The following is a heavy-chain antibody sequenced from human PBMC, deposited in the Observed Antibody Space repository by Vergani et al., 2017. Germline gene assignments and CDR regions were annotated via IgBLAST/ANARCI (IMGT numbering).Heavy chain of an antibody. CDR3: ARVVARDIVVVPAAIRFGAFDI. CDR1: GYTFTSYG. D-gene: IGHD2-2*02. V-gene: IGHV1-18*01. CDR2: ISAYNGNT. J-gene: IGHJ3*02. Sequence: QVQLVQSGAEVKKPGASVKVSCKASGYTFTSYGISWVRQAPGQGLEWMGWISAYNGNTNYAQKLQGRVTMTTDTSTSTAYMGLRSLRSDDTAVYYCARVVARDIVVVPAAIRFGAFDIWGQGTMVTVSS.